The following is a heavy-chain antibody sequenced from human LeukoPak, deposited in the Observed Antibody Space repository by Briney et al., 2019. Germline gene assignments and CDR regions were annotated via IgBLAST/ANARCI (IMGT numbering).Heavy chain of an antibody. V-gene: IGHV4-59*01. CDR2: IYYSGST. D-gene: IGHD2-2*01. Sequence: PSETLFLTCTVSGGSISSYYWSRIRQPPGKGLEWIGYIYYSGSTNYNPSLKSRVTISVDTSKNQFSLKLSSVTAADTAVYYCARLASTNWFDPWGQGTLVTVSS. CDR3: ARLASTNWFDP. J-gene: IGHJ5*02. CDR1: GGSISSYY.